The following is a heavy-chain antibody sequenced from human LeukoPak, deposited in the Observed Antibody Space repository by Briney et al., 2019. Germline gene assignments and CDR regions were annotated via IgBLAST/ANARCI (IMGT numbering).Heavy chain of an antibody. CDR3: ARDSRSGWGNWFDP. Sequence: SETLSLTCTVSGYSISSGYYWGWIRQPPGKGLEWIGSIYYRGSTYYNPSLKSRVAISVDTSKNQFSLKLSSVTAADTAVYYCARDSRSGWGNWFDPWGQGTLVTVSS. CDR1: GYSISSGYY. CDR2: IYYRGST. D-gene: IGHD6-19*01. J-gene: IGHJ5*02. V-gene: IGHV4-38-2*02.